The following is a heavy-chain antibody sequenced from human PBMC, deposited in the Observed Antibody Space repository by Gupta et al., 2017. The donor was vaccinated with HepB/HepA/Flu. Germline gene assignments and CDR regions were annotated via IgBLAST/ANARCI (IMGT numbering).Heavy chain of an antibody. V-gene: IGHV1-24*01. CDR3: ATVRHASRFSIAVAGNDVRHWFDP. D-gene: IGHD6-19*01. Sequence: QVQLVQSGAEVKKPGASVKVSCKVSGYTLTELSMASVRQAPGKGLEWMGGFDPEDGETSYAQKFQGRVTMTEDTSTDTAYMELSSLRSEDTAVYYCATVRHASRFSIAVAGNDVRHWFDPWGQGTLVTVSS. CDR1: GYTLTELS. CDR2: FDPEDGET. J-gene: IGHJ5*02.